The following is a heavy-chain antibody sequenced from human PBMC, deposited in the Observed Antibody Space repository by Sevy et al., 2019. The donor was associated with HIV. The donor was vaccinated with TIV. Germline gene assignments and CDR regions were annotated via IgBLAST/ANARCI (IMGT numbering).Heavy chain of an antibody. CDR1: GFAYSGYG. V-gene: IGHV3-33*01. J-gene: IGHJ4*02. CDR3: ARESIAVAGIGYYFDS. Sequence: GGSLRLSCAAFGFAYSGYGMHWVRQAPGKGLEWVAVIWYDGSNKGYADPVKGRFTISRDNSKTTLYLQMNGLRAGDTAVYYCARESIAVAGIGYYFDSWGQGTLVTVSS. D-gene: IGHD6-19*01. CDR2: IWYDGSNK.